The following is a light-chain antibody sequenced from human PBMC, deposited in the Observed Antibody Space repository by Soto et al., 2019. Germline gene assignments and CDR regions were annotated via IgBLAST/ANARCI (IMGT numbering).Light chain of an antibody. J-gene: IGKJ1*01. Sequence: DIQMTQSPSTLSASVGDRVTITCRASQSIGRSLAWYQQKLGEAPNLLIYEASSLESGVPSRFSGSGSGTDFTLTISSLQPEDFATYYCQQSYSTPPTFGQGTKVDIK. CDR3: QQSYSTPPT. CDR1: QSIGRS. V-gene: IGKV1-39*01. CDR2: EAS.